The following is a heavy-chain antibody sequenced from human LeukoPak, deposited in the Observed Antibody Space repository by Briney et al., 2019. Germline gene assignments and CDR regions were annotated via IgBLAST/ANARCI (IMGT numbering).Heavy chain of an antibody. V-gene: IGHV3-33*01. D-gene: IGHD1-26*01. CDR1: GFTFSSYG. CDR2: IWYDGSNK. J-gene: IGHJ4*02. Sequence: GGSLRLSCAASGFTFSSYGMHWVRQAPGKGLEWVAVIWYDGSNKYYADSVKGRFNISRENSKNTLYLQMNSLRAEDTAVYYCARGRWELPVDDWGQGTLVSVSS. CDR3: ARGRWELPVDD.